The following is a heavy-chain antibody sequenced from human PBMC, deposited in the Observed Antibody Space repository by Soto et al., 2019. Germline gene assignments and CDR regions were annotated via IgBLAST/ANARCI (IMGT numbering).Heavy chain of an antibody. D-gene: IGHD3-10*01. CDR2: INHSGST. Sequence: PSETLSLTCAVYGGSFSGYYWSWIRQPPGKGLEWIGEINHSGSTNYNPSLKSRVTISVDTSKNQFSLKLSSVTAADTAVYYCARTGYYYGSGSYYGYWGQGTLVTV. CDR3: ARTGYYYGSGSYYGY. J-gene: IGHJ4*02. V-gene: IGHV4-34*01. CDR1: GGSFSGYY.